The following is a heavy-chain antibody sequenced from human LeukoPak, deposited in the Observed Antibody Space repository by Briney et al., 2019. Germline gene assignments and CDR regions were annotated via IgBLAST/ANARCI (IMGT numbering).Heavy chain of an antibody. CDR1: GFIFSNAW. Sequence: GGSLRLSCAASGFIFSNAWMSWVRQAPGKGLEWVGRIKSKTDGGTIDYAAPVKGRFTISRDDSKNMVYLQMNSLKTEDTAVYYCTTALTVSSFGYWGQGTLVTVSS. CDR3: TTALTVSSFGY. J-gene: IGHJ4*02. CDR2: IKSKTDGGTI. D-gene: IGHD3-10*01. V-gene: IGHV3-15*01.